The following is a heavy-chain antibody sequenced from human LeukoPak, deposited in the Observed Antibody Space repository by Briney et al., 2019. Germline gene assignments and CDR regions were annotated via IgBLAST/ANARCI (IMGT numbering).Heavy chain of an antibody. J-gene: IGHJ4*02. CDR3: ASNRDSSGYPFDY. Sequence: SETLSLTCTVTGGSISGGDYYWSWIRRHPGKGLEWIGSIYYTGGTYYNLSLKSRITISLDTSLNQFSLKLSSVSAADTAVYYCASNRDSSGYPFDYWGQGTLVTVSS. D-gene: IGHD3-22*01. V-gene: IGHV4-31*03. CDR1: GGSISGGDYY. CDR2: IYYTGGT.